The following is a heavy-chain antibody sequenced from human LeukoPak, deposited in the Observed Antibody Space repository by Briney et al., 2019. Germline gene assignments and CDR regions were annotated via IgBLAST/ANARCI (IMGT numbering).Heavy chain of an antibody. D-gene: IGHD2-15*01. CDR1: GGSISGSSYF. J-gene: IGHJ4*02. Sequence: SETLSLTCTVSGGSISGSSYFWGWIRQPPGKGLEWIGSIYYSGSTYYNPSLKSRVTISVDTSKNQFSLKLSSVTAADTAVYYCARGLPLRGIDYWGQGTLVTVSS. CDR3: ARGLPLRGIDY. V-gene: IGHV4-39*01. CDR2: IYYSGST.